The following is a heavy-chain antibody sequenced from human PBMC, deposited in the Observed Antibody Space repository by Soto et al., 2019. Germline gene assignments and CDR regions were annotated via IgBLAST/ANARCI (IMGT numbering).Heavy chain of an antibody. J-gene: IGHJ6*02. V-gene: IGHV4-39*01. CDR1: GGSISSYTYY. Sequence: SETLSLTCTVSGGSISSYTYYWGWIRQPPGKGLEWIGTIYYTGSTYYNPSLKRRVTISADTSKNQFPLKLSSVTAADTAVYYCXRHLSGSQHSYYYGVDVWGQGTTVTVSS. CDR3: XRHLSGSQHSYYYGVDV. CDR2: IYYTGST. D-gene: IGHD1-26*01.